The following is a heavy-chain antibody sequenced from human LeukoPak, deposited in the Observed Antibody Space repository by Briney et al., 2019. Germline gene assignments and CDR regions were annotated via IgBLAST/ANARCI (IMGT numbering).Heavy chain of an antibody. J-gene: IGHJ4*02. CDR1: GGTFSSYA. Sequence: GASVKVSCKASGGTFSSYAISWVRQAPGQGLEWMGGIIPIFGTANYAQKFQGRVTMTRDTSTSTVYMELSSLRSEDTAVYYCARERGSVGFDYWGQGTLVTVSS. CDR2: IIPIFGTA. V-gene: IGHV1-69*05. CDR3: ARERGSVGFDY. D-gene: IGHD3-10*01.